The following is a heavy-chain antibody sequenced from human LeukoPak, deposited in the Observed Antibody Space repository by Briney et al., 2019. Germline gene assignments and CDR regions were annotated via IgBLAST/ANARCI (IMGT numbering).Heavy chain of an antibody. D-gene: IGHD3-10*01. CDR2: INHSGST. J-gene: IGHJ4*02. CDR3: ATGLYYYGSGSLFDY. Sequence: SETLSLTCAVYGGSFSGYYWSWIRQPPGKGLEWIGEINHSGSTNYNPSLKSRVTISVDTSKNQFSLKLSSVTAADTAVYYCATGLYYYGSGSLFDYWGQGTLVTVSS. CDR1: GGSFSGYY. V-gene: IGHV4-34*01.